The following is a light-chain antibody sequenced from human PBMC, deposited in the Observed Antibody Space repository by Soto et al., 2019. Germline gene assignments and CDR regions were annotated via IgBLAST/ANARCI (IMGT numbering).Light chain of an antibody. J-gene: IGKJ1*01. CDR2: GAS. CDR3: QQYNNWPMT. V-gene: IGKV3-15*01. Sequence: IFMTQSPAALSVSPGERATLSCRASQTVSSNLAWYQQKPGQAPRLLIYGASTRATGLPARFSGSGSGTEFTLTISSLQSEDFAVYYCQQYNNWPMTFGKGTKV. CDR1: QTVSSN.